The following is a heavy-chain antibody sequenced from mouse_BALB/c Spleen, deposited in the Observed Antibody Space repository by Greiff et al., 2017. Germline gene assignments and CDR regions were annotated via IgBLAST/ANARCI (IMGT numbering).Heavy chain of an antibody. D-gene: IGHD4-1*01. V-gene: IGHV3-2*02. CDR1: GYSITSDYA. J-gene: IGHJ4*01. Sequence: EVKLMESGPGLVKPSQSLSLTCTVTGYSITSDYAWNWIRQFPGNKLEWMGYISYSGSTSYNPSLKSRISITRDTSKNQFFLQLNSVTTEDTATYYCARRNWGYAMDYWGQGTSVTVSS. CDR3: ARRNWGYAMDY. CDR2: ISYSGST.